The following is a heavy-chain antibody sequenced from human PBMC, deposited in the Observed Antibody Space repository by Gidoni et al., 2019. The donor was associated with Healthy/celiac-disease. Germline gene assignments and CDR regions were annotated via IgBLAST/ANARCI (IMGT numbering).Heavy chain of an antibody. D-gene: IGHD5-18*01. Sequence: SRYSMHWFRPPPGKGLAWVSSLSSSSSYLSYADSVKGRFTISRANATNSLSLQLNSLLAEATAVYYCAREPPGTAMAYFDYWGQGTLVPVSS. CDR1: SRYS. CDR2: LSSSSSYL. CDR3: AREPPGTAMAYFDY. J-gene: IGHJ4*02. V-gene: IGHV3-21*01.